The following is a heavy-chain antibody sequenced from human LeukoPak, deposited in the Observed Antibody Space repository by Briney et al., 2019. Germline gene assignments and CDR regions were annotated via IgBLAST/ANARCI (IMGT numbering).Heavy chain of an antibody. Sequence: GGSLRLSCAASGFTFSSYAMSWVRQAPGKGLEWVSAISGSGGSTYYADSVKGRFTISRDNSKNTLYLQVNSLRAEDTAVYYCAKAVYYYDSSGYSGNWFDPWGQGTLVTVSS. J-gene: IGHJ5*02. CDR3: AKAVYYYDSSGYSGNWFDP. D-gene: IGHD3-22*01. CDR1: GFTFSSYA. CDR2: ISGSGGST. V-gene: IGHV3-23*01.